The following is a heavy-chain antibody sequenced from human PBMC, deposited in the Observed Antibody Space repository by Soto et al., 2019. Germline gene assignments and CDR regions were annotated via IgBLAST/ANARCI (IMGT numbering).Heavy chain of an antibody. J-gene: IGHJ4*02. CDR3: ARGFYGSADY. CDR2: INGGDGKT. Sequence: QVPIVQSGSEVKRPGASVKISCKASGYTFTIHAIHWVRQAPGQGLEWMGWINGGDGKTEYSQKLQGRVTLTRDTSTTTVYMDLNTLTSEDTAVYYCARGFYGSADYWGQGTLVTVSS. CDR1: GYTFTIHA. V-gene: IGHV1-3*01. D-gene: IGHD3-10*01.